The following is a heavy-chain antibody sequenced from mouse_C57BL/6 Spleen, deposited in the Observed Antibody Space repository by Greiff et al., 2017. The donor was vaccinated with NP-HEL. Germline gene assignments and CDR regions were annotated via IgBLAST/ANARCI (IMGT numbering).Heavy chain of an antibody. CDR3: AEVPYYDGSSYDYAMDY. Sequence: QVQLQQSGPELVKPGASVKISCKASGYAFSSSWMNWVQQRPGKGLEWIGRIYPGDGGTNYNGTFKGKATLTADKSSSTAYMQLSRLTSEDSAVYVCAEVPYYDGSSYDYAMDYWGQGTSVTVSS. D-gene: IGHD1-1*01. CDR2: IYPGDGGT. V-gene: IGHV1-82*01. J-gene: IGHJ4*01. CDR1: GYAFSSSW.